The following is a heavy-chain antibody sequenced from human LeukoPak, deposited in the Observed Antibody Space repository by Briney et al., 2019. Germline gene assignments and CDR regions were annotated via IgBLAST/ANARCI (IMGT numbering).Heavy chain of an antibody. J-gene: IGHJ4*02. Sequence: GGSLRLSCAASGSTFSSYSMNSVRQAPGKGLEWVSPISSSSSYIYYADSVKGRFTISRDNAKNSLYLQMNSLRAEDTAVYYCARGSYGSGSYNPLKFDYWGQGTLVTVSS. CDR3: ARGSYGSGSYNPLKFDY. D-gene: IGHD3-10*01. V-gene: IGHV3-21*01. CDR1: GSTFSSYS. CDR2: ISSSSSYI.